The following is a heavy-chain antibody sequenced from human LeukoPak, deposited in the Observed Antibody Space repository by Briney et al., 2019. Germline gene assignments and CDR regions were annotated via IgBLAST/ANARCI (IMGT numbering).Heavy chain of an antibody. Sequence: SETLFLTCTVSGGSISSSSYYWGWIRQPPGKGLEWIGSIYYSGSTYYNPSLKSRVTISVDTSKNQFSLKLSSVTAADTAVYYCARHRRVLRYFDWFPHYFDYWGQGTLVTVSS. V-gene: IGHV4-39*01. CDR1: GGSISSSSYY. CDR2: IYYSGST. J-gene: IGHJ4*02. CDR3: ARHRRVLRYFDWFPHYFDY. D-gene: IGHD3-9*01.